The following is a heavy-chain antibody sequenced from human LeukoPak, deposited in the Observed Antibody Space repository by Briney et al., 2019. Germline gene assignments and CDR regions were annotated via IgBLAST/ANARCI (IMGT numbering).Heavy chain of an antibody. D-gene: IGHD3-22*01. J-gene: IGHJ4*02. CDR1: GFTFSNSA. CDR3: ARDRNSYYDSSGALGY. Sequence: GGSLRLSCAASGFTFSNSALSWVRQAPGKGLEWVSDISGSGGSTCYADSVKGRFTISRDNSKNTLYLQMNSLRAEDTAVYYCARDRNSYYDSSGALGYWGQGTLVTVSS. CDR2: ISGSGGST. V-gene: IGHV3-23*01.